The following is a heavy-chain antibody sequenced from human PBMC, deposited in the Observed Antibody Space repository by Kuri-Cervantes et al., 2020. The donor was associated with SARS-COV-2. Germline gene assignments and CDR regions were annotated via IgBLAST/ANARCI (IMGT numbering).Heavy chain of an antibody. CDR3: ARVSALRFLERVNAFDL. Sequence: SETLSLTCTVSGGSISSYYWSWIRQPAGKGLEWIGRIYTSGSTNYNPSLKSRVTISVDTSKNQFSLKLSSVTAADTAVYYCARVSALRFLERVNAFDLWGRGTTVTVSS. J-gene: IGHJ6*04. CDR2: IYTSGST. V-gene: IGHV4-4*07. CDR1: GGSISSYY. D-gene: IGHD3-3*01.